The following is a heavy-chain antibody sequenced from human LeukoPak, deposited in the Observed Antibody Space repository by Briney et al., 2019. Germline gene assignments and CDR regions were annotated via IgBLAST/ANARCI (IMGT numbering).Heavy chain of an antibody. CDR1: GYTFTSYG. D-gene: IGHD6-13*01. CDR3: AREYSSSWYPTSLYYFDY. J-gene: IGHJ4*02. CDR2: ISAYNGNT. V-gene: IGHV1-18*01. Sequence: ASVKVSCKASGYTFTSYGISWVRQAPGQGLEWMGWISAYNGNTNYAQKLQGRVTMTTDTSTSTACMELRSLRSDDTAVYYCAREYSSSWYPTSLYYFDYWGQGTLVTVSS.